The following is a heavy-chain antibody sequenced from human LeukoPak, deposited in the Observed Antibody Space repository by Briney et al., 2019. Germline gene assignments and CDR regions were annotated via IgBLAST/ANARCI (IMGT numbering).Heavy chain of an antibody. CDR3: ARTYSSSGCVDY. V-gene: IGHV1-46*01. D-gene: IGHD6-13*01. CDR2: INPSGGST. CDR1: GYTFTSYY. J-gene: IGHJ4*02. Sequence: ASVKVSCMASGYTFTSYYLQWLRQAPGQGLEWMGIINPSGGSTTYAQKFQGRVTLTRDTSTTTVHMELSSLRSEDTAVYYCARTYSSSGCVDYWGQGTLVTVSS.